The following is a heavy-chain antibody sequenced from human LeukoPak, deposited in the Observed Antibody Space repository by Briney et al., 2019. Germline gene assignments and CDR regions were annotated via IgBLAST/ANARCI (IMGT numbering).Heavy chain of an antibody. Sequence: GESLKISCKASGYTFTSYGISWARQAPGQGLEWMGWISAYNGNTNYAQKLQGRVTMTTDTSTSTAYMELRSLRSDDTAVYYCARVRTVVTQDWFDPWGQGTLVTVSS. J-gene: IGHJ5*02. CDR2: ISAYNGNT. CDR1: GYTFTSYG. V-gene: IGHV1-18*01. CDR3: ARVRTVVTQDWFDP. D-gene: IGHD4-23*01.